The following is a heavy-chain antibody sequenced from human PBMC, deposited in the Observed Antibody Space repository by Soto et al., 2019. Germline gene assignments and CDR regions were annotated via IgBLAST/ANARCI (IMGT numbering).Heavy chain of an antibody. J-gene: IGHJ6*02. CDR2: ISGSGGST. D-gene: IGHD2-15*01. Sequence: PGGSLRLSCAASGFTFSSYAMSWVRQAPGKGLEWVSAISGSGGSTYYADSVKGRFTISRDNSKNTLYLQMNSLRAEDTAVYYCAKDATNCSGGSCYGFSYYYYGMDVWGQGTTVTVSS. V-gene: IGHV3-23*01. CDR1: GFTFSSYA. CDR3: AKDATNCSGGSCYGFSYYYYGMDV.